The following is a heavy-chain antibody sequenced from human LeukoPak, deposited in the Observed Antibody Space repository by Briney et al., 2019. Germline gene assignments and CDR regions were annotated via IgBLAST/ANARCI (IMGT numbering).Heavy chain of an antibody. D-gene: IGHD4-23*01. CDR1: GFTFSTYW. CDR2: IKQDGSEK. J-gene: IGHJ4*02. CDR3: ARDLGKIGGNSSPFDY. Sequence: GGSLRLSCAASGFTFSTYWMSWVRLAPGKGLEWVANIKQDGSEKYFVDSVKGRFTISRDNAKNSLYLQMNSLRAEDTAVYYCARDLGKIGGNSSPFDYWGQGTLVTVSS. V-gene: IGHV3-7*01.